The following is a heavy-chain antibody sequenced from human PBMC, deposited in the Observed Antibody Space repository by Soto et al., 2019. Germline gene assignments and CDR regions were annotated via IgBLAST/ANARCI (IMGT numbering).Heavy chain of an antibody. Sequence: QVQLQESGPGLVKPSETLSLTCTVSGDSISSHYWSWIRQPPGKGLEWIGYIYYSGSTDYNPSLKGRVTRAADPSKNQLSIRLSSVTAADTAVYYGARPRGTTPAVWFFDLWGRGTLVTVSS. V-gene: IGHV4-59*08. CDR2: IYYSGST. D-gene: IGHD1-26*01. CDR3: ARPRGTTPAVWFFDL. J-gene: IGHJ2*01. CDR1: GDSISSHY.